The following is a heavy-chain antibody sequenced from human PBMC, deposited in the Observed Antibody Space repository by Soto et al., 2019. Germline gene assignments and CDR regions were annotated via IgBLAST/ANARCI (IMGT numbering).Heavy chain of an antibody. CDR3: ARTSVAGRRRGGWYYDRGMDV. Sequence: QVQLVQSGAEVRKPGSSVKVSCMTPVGTFRNFGISWVRQAPGQGLEWMGGIIPQFGTRHAAQSFQDRVTITVDESRSTVHMELRSLTSQDTAVYFCARTSVAGRRRGGWYYDRGMDVWGQGTTV. D-gene: IGHD6-6*01. CDR1: VGTFRNFG. V-gene: IGHV1-69*01. CDR2: IIPQFGTR. J-gene: IGHJ6*02.